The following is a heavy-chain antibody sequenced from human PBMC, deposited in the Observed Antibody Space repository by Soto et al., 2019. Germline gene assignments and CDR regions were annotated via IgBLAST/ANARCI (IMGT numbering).Heavy chain of an antibody. J-gene: IGHJ6*03. Sequence: SVKVSCKASGGTFSSYAISWVRQAPGQGLEWMGGIIPIFGTANYAQKFQGRVTITADESTSTAYMELSSLRSEDTAVYYCARDKKWSLWSGESLRTMDVWGKGTTVTVSS. CDR1: GGTFSSYA. CDR3: ARDKKWSLWSGESLRTMDV. CDR2: IIPIFGTA. D-gene: IGHD3-10*01. V-gene: IGHV1-69*13.